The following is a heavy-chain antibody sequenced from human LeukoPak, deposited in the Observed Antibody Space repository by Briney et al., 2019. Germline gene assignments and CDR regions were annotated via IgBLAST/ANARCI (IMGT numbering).Heavy chain of an antibody. CDR1: GFTLNRNA. Sequence: PGGSLRLSCAASGFTLNRNAISWVRQAPGKGLEWVANIKQDGSEKYYVDSVKGRFTISRDNAKNSLYLQMNSLRAEDTAVYYCARGARRWPAPVSYFDYWGQGTLVTVSS. CDR2: IKQDGSEK. CDR3: ARGARRWPAPVSYFDY. D-gene: IGHD1-14*01. V-gene: IGHV3-7*01. J-gene: IGHJ4*02.